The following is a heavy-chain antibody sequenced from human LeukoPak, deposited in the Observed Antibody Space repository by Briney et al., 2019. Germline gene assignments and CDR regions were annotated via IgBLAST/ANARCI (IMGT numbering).Heavy chain of an antibody. CDR2: ISAYNGNT. CDR3: ARDAGSRSYGPFDY. CDR1: GYTFTSYG. Sequence: ASVKVSCKASGYTFTSYGISWVRQAPGQGLESMGWISAYNGNTNYAQKLQGRVTMTTDTSTSTAYMELRSLRSDDTAVYYCARDAGSRSYGPFDYWGQGTLVTVSS. D-gene: IGHD3-10*01. J-gene: IGHJ4*02. V-gene: IGHV1-18*01.